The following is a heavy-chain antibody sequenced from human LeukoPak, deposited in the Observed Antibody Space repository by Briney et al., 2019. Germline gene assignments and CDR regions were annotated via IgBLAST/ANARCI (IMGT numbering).Heavy chain of an antibody. Sequence: GGSLRLSCSGSGFTFNNYALSWVRQAPGKGLEWVSSISGSGGSTYYADSVKGRFTISRDKSKNTVYLDMNSLRAEDTAVYYCAKDLVLIPAAMRDAFDIWGQGTMVTVSS. CDR1: GFTFNNYA. V-gene: IGHV3-23*01. D-gene: IGHD2-2*01. J-gene: IGHJ3*02. CDR3: AKDLVLIPAAMRDAFDI. CDR2: ISGSGGST.